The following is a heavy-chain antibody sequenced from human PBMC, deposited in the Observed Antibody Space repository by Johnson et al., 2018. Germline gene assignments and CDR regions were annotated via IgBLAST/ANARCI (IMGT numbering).Heavy chain of an antibody. CDR1: GFTVSSNY. D-gene: IGHD6-19*01. V-gene: IGHV3-66*02. CDR2: IYSGGST. Sequence: VQLVQSGGGLVQPGGSLRLSCAASGFTVSSNYMSWVRPAPGKGLEWVSVIYSGGSTYYADSVKGRFNISRDNSKNTLYLQMNSLRAEDTAVDYCARSPFGSDDPRAEYVQHWVQGTLVTVSS. CDR3: ARSPFGSDDPRAEYVQH. J-gene: IGHJ1*01.